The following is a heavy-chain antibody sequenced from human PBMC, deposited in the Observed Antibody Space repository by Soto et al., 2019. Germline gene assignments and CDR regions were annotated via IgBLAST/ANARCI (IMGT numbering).Heavy chain of an antibody. CDR1: GDSVSSNSAA. J-gene: IGHJ6*02. V-gene: IGHV6-1*01. CDR2: TYYRSKWYN. CDR3: ARVITGTNYGMDV. D-gene: IGHD1-20*01. Sequence: SQTLSLTCAISGDSVSSNSAALNLIMQSPSRGLEWLGRTYYRSKWYNEYAVSVKSRININPDTSKNQFSLQLNSVTPEDTAVYYCARVITGTNYGMDVWGQGTTVTVSS.